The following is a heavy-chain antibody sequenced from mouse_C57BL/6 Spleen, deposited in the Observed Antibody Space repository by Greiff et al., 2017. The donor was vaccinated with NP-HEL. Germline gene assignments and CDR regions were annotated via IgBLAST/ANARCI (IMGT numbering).Heavy chain of an antibody. CDR1: GYSFTDYN. Sequence: EVKLQESGPELVKPGASVKISCKASGYSFTDYNMNWVKQSNGKSLEWIGVINPNYGTTSYNQKFKGKATLTVDQSSSTAYMQLNSLTSEDSAVYYCARPLYGSHTVFAYWGQGTLVTVSA. CDR3: ARPLYGSHTVFAY. J-gene: IGHJ3*01. D-gene: IGHD1-1*01. CDR2: INPNYGTT. V-gene: IGHV1-39*01.